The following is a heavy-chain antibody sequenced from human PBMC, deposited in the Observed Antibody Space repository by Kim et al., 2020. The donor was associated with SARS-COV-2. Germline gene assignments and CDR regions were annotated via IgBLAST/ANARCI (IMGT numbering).Heavy chain of an antibody. CDR3: ARGGERERYYDMGV. J-gene: IGHJ6*03. Sequence: GGSLRLSCAASGFTVSSNYMTWVRQAPGKGLEFVSVIYSRGSTYYAGSVKGRCTISRDNSKNTLYRQMNTLRAEDTAVYYCARGGERERYYDMGVWGKGTPVIVSS. CDR1: GFTVSSNY. CDR2: IYSRGST. D-gene: IGHD1-1*01. V-gene: IGHV3-66*01.